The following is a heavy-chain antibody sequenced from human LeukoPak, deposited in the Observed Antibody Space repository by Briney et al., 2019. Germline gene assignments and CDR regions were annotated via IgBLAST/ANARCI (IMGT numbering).Heavy chain of an antibody. V-gene: IGHV4-31*03. Sequence: PSETLSLTCTVSGGSISSGGYYWSWIRQHPGKGLEWIGYIYYSGSTYYNPSLKSRVTISVDTSKNQFSLKLSPVTAADTAVYYCARVVVSSGGNSNYYYGMDVWGQGTTVTVSS. CDR3: ARVVVSSGGNSNYYYGMDV. D-gene: IGHD4-23*01. CDR1: GGSISSGGYY. CDR2: IYYSGST. J-gene: IGHJ6*02.